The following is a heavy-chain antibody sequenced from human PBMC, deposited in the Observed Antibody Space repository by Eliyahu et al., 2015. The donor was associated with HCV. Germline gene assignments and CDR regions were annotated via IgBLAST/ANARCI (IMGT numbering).Heavy chain of an antibody. CDR3: AREGQKVGSSYFDY. CDR1: GFTFSSFS. V-gene: IGHV3-48*02. CDR2: IDSSSSSI. Sequence: EVQLVESGGGLVQPGGSLRLSCAASGFTFSSFSMNWVRQAPGKGLEWVSYIDSSSSSIYHADSVKGRFTISRDNAKNSLYLQMNSLRDEDTAVYYCAREGQKVGSSYFDYWGQGTLVTVSS. J-gene: IGHJ4*02. D-gene: IGHD1-26*01.